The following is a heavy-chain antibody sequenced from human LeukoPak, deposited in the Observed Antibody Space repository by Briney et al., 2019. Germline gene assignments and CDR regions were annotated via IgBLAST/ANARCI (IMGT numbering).Heavy chain of an antibody. CDR2: ISAYNGNT. CDR1: GGTFSSYT. D-gene: IGHD6-13*01. V-gene: IGHV1-18*01. J-gene: IGHJ3*02. Sequence: GASVKVSCKASGGTFSSYTISWVRQAPGQGLEWMGWISAYNGNTNYAQKLQGRVTMTTDTSTSTAYMELRSLRSDDTAVYYCAVDIAAAGDDAFDIWGQGTMVTVSS. CDR3: AVDIAAAGDDAFDI.